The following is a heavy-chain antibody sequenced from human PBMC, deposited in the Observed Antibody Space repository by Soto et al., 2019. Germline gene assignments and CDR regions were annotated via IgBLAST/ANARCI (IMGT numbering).Heavy chain of an antibody. V-gene: IGHV1-69*02. CDR2: IIPILGIA. D-gene: IGHD3-22*01. J-gene: IGHJ4*02. CDR1: GGTFSSYT. CDR3: ATSYDSSGYYSNY. Sequence: QVQLVQSGAEVKKPGSSVKVSCKASGGTFSSYTISWVRQAPGQGLEWMGRIIPILGIANYAQKFQGRVTITADKSTSTDYMELSSLRSEDTAVYYCATSYDSSGYYSNYWGQGTLVTVSS.